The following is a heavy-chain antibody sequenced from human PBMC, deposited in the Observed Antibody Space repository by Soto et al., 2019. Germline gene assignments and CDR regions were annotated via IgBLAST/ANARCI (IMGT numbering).Heavy chain of an antibody. CDR1: GGSTSSYY. CDR2: IYTSGST. J-gene: IGHJ4*02. Sequence: SETLSLTCTVSGGSTSSYYWSWIRQPAGKGLEWIGRIYTSGSTNYNPSLKSRVTMSVDTSKNQFSLKLSSVTAADTAVYYCARDHIAAAGTSYFDYWGQGTLVTVSS. CDR3: ARDHIAAAGTSYFDY. V-gene: IGHV4-4*07. D-gene: IGHD6-13*01.